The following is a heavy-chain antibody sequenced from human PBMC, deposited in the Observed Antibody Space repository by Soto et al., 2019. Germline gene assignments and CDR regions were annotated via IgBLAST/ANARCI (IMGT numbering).Heavy chain of an antibody. CDR2: ISHDGSNE. CDR3: ARQQRFYRVRGVIDV. J-gene: IGHJ4*02. Sequence: GSLGLSCAASGFTFRCYAIPGFRQARGKGLEWVAVISHDGSNESYADSVQGRFTSARDNYKNTVSHKADNLRLEDSALYYCARQQRFYRVRGVIDVSGQGTPVSVSS. D-gene: IGHD3-10*01. V-gene: IGHV3-30-3*01. CDR1: GFTFRCYA.